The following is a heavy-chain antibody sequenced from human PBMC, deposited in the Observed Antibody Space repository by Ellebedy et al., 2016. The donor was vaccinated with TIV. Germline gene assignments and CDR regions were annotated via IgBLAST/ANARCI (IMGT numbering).Heavy chain of an antibody. CDR1: GFIVSTNH. V-gene: IGHV3-53*04. Sequence: PGGSLRLSCTASGFIVSTNHMSWVRQAPGKGLEWVGGSTNYADSVKGRFTISTHNSRNTLYLQMTNLRTQDTAVYYCAKGSFPFGDKSERIYSFQYWGQGTLVAVSS. CDR2: GST. CDR3: AKGSFPFGDKSERIYSFQY. J-gene: IGHJ4*02. D-gene: IGHD3-10*01.